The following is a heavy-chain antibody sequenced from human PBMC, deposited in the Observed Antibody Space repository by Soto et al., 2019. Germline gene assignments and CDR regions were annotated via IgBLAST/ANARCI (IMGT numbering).Heavy chain of an antibody. CDR2: ISAYNGNT. CDR3: AREAPVNWNERHDLEAFDI. J-gene: IGHJ3*02. Sequence: ASVKVSCKASGYTFTSYGISWVRQAPGQGLEWMGWISAYNGNTNYAQKLQGRVTMTTDTSTSTAYMELRSLRSDDTAVYYCAREAPVNWNERHDLEAFDIWGQGTMVTVSS. V-gene: IGHV1-18*01. D-gene: IGHD1-1*01. CDR1: GYTFTSYG.